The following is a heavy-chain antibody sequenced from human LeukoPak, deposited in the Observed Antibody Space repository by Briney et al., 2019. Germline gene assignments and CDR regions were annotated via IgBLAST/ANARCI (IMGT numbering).Heavy chain of an antibody. Sequence: SETLSLTCTASGGSITNNNYYWGWIRQPPGKGLEWIVSIHNGGSTYYNPSLKSRVTISVDTSKNQFSLKLSSVTAADTAVYYCARLRRLPRITMVRGVIISNAFDIWGQGTMVTVSS. J-gene: IGHJ3*02. CDR1: GGSITNNNYY. CDR3: ARLRRLPRITMVRGVIISNAFDI. D-gene: IGHD3-10*01. V-gene: IGHV4-39*07. CDR2: IHNGGST.